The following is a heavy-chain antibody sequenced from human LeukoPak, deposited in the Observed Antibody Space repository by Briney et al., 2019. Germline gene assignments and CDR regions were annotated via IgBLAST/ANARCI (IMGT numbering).Heavy chain of an antibody. Sequence: GGSLRLSCAASGFVFSNHAINWVRQAPGRGLEWVSVISGSGESEFYADSVKGRCTISRDNSKNILYLHLNDLRDNDRAVYYCMKDQADDFDNSGSYFDHWGQGTLVTVSS. CDR1: GFVFSNHA. J-gene: IGHJ4*02. CDR3: MKDQADDFDNSGSYFDH. D-gene: IGHD3-22*01. CDR2: ISGSGESE. V-gene: IGHV3-23*01.